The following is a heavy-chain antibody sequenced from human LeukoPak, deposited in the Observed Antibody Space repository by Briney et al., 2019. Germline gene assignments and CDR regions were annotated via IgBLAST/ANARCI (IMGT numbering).Heavy chain of an antibody. D-gene: IGHD1-7*01. V-gene: IGHV4-59*01. CDR3: AVTNWNYAPFGP. Sequence: PSETLSLTCTVSGGSISSYYWSWIRQPPGKGLEWIGYIYYSGSTNYNPSLKSRVTISVDTSKNQFSLKLSSVTAADTAVYYCAVTNWNYAPFGPWGQGTLVTVSS. CDR1: GGSISSYY. J-gene: IGHJ5*02. CDR2: IYYSGST.